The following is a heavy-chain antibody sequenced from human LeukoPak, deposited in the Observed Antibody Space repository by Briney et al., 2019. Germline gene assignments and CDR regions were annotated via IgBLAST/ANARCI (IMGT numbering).Heavy chain of an antibody. CDR2: ISSSSGYI. V-gene: IGHV3-21*01. CDR1: GFTFSSYS. J-gene: IGHJ4*02. D-gene: IGHD4-23*01. CDR3: ARDAGGGNSVYTH. Sequence: GGSLRLSCAASGFTFSSYSINWVRQAPGKGLEWVSSISSSSGYIYYADSVKGRFTISRDNAKNSLYLQMNSLRAEDTAVYYCARDAGGGNSVYTHWGQGTLVTVSS.